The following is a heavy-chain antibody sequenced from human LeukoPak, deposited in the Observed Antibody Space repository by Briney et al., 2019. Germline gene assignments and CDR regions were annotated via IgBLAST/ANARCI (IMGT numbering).Heavy chain of an antibody. V-gene: IGHV4-59*01. CDR1: GGSISSYY. J-gene: IGHJ4*02. Sequence: SETLSLTCTVPGGSISSYYWSWIRQPPGKGLEWIGYIYYSGSTNYNPSLKSRVTISVDTSKNQFSLKLSSVTAADTAVYYCASGPPAAGFDYWGQGTLVTVSS. CDR2: IYYSGST. CDR3: ASGPPAAGFDY. D-gene: IGHD6-13*01.